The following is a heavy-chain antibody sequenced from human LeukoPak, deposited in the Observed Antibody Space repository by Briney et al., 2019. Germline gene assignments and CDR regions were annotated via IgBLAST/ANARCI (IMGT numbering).Heavy chain of an antibody. CDR1: GDSISSSSSH. D-gene: IGHD4/OR15-4a*01. Sequence: SETLSLTCTVSGDSISSSSSHWGWIRQPPGKGLEWIGTISYSGNTYYNPSLKSRVGTSVDTSKDQFSLKLSSVTAADTAVYYCGRMISANFYFYYGMDVWGQGTTVTVSS. CDR3: GRMISANFYFYYGMDV. CDR2: ISYSGNT. V-gene: IGHV4-39*01. J-gene: IGHJ6*02.